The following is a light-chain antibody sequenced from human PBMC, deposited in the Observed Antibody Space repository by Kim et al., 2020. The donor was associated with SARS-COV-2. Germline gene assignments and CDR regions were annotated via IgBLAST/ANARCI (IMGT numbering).Light chain of an antibody. CDR3: QQYGSSHPLT. CDR1: QTVTSSY. CDR2: GAS. V-gene: IGKV3-20*01. Sequence: SPGARATLYCRASQTVTSSYFAWYQHNPGQAPRLLIYGASTRATDIPDRFSGSGSGTDFTLTISRLEPEDFAVYYCQQYGSSHPLTFGGGTKVEIK. J-gene: IGKJ4*01.